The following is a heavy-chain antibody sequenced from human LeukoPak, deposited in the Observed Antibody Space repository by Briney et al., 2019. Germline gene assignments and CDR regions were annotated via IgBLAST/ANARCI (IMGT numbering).Heavy chain of an antibody. CDR1: GFTFETYW. CDR3: ARDGAWAIFGVVSRNDAFDI. V-gene: IGHV3-21*01. CDR2: ISSSSSYI. J-gene: IGHJ3*02. D-gene: IGHD3-3*01. Sequence: PGGSLRLSCVASGFTFETYWMSWVRQAPGKGLEWVSSISSSSSYIYYADSVKGRFTISRDNAKNSPYLQMNSLRAEDTAVYYCARDGAWAIFGVVSRNDAFDIWGQGTMVTVSS.